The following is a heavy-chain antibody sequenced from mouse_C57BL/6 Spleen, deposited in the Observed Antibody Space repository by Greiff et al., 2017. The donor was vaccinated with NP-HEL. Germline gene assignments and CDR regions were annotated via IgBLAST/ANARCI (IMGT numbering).Heavy chain of an antibody. CDR1: GYTFTDHT. V-gene: IGHV1-78*01. CDR3: AREGLLYYAMDY. D-gene: IGHD2-13*01. J-gene: IGHJ4*01. CDR2: IYPRDGST. Sequence: VKLMESDAELVKPGASVKISCKVSGYTFTDHTIHWMKQRPEQGLEWIGYIYPRDGSTKYNEKFKGKATLTVNKSSSTAYMELRSLTSEDSAVYYCAREGLLYYAMDYWGQGTSVTVSS.